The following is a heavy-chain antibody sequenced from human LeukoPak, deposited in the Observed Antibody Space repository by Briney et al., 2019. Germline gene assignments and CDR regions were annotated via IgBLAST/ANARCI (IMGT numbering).Heavy chain of an antibody. Sequence: GGSLRLSCAASGFTFSSYEMNWVRQAPGKGLEWVSYISSSGSTIYYADSVKGRFTISRDNAKNSLYLQMNSLRAEDTAVYYCARLGGSYSRRVQNKYYFDYWGQGTLVTVSS. CDR1: GFTFSSYE. V-gene: IGHV3-48*03. CDR2: ISSSGSTI. CDR3: ARLGGSYSRRVQNKYYFDY. J-gene: IGHJ4*02. D-gene: IGHD1-26*01.